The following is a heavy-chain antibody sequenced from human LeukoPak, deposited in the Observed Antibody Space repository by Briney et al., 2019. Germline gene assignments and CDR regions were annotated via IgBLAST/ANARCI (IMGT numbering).Heavy chain of an antibody. V-gene: IGHV4-59*01. CDR1: GGSISSYY. CDR2: IYYSGST. D-gene: IGHD3-10*01. J-gene: IGHJ4*02. CDR3: AKVGTPTAPPPPPLIDY. Sequence: SETLSLTCIVPGGSISSYYWSWIRQPPGKGLEWIGYIYYSGSTNYNPSLKSRVTISVDRSKNQLSLKLSSVTAADTAVYYCAKVGTPTAPPPPPLIDYWGQGTLVTVSS.